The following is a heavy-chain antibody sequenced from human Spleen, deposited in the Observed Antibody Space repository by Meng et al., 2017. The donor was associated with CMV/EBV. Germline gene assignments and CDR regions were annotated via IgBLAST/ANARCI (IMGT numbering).Heavy chain of an antibody. CDR3: AKTQYCSGGSCSFDG. V-gene: IGHV3-33*06. D-gene: IGHD2-15*01. CDR1: GFNFSSYG. J-gene: IGHJ4*02. CDR2: IWYDGSNK. Sequence: GESLKISCAASGFNFSSYGMQWVRQAPGKGLEWVSVIWYDGSNKKYADAVKGRFTISRDNSKNTLYLQMNSLRAEDTALYYCAKTQYCSGGSCSFDGWGQGTLVTVSS.